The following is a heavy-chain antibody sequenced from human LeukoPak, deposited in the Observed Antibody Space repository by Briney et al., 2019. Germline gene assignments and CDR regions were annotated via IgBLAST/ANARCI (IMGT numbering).Heavy chain of an antibody. J-gene: IGHJ4*02. CDR1: GFTLRSYA. V-gene: IGHV3-23*01. CDR3: AKNINGGNWYYFDY. D-gene: IGHD1-20*01. Sequence: GGSLRLSCAASGFTLRSYAMGWVRQAPGKGLEWVSAISGSGGSTYYADSVKGRFTISRDNSKSTLYLQMNSLRAEDTAVYYCAKNINGGNWYYFDYWGQGTLVTVSS. CDR2: ISGSGGST.